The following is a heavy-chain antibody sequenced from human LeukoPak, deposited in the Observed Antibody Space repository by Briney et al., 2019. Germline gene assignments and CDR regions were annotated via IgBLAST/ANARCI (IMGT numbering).Heavy chain of an antibody. CDR1: GFTFSSYS. V-gene: IGHV3-21*01. CDR2: ISSSSSYI. CDR3: ARDTAGNSKAIDY. D-gene: IGHD4-23*01. J-gene: IGHJ4*02. Sequence: GGSLRLSCAASGFTFSSYSMNWVRQAPGKGLEWVSAISSSSSYIYYADSVKGRLTISRDNAKNSLYLQMNSLRAEDTAVYYCARDTAGNSKAIDYWGQGTLVTVSS.